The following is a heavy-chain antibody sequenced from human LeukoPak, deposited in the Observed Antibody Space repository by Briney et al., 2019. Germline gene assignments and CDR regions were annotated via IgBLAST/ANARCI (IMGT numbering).Heavy chain of an antibody. D-gene: IGHD3-10*01. CDR2: ISGSGGST. CDR3: ARSSYYNWFDP. CDR1: GFTFSSYG. V-gene: IGHV3-23*01. J-gene: IGHJ5*02. Sequence: GGSLRLSCAASGFTFSSYGMSWVRQAPGKGLEWVSAISGSGGSTYYADSVKGRFTISRDNAKNSLYLHMSSLGVEDTAFYYCARSSYYNWFDPWGQGTLVTVSS.